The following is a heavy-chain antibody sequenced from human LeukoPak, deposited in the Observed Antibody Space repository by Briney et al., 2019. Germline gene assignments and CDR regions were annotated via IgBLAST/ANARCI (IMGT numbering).Heavy chain of an antibody. V-gene: IGHV4-4*02. CDR2: IYHSGST. D-gene: IGHD3-10*01. Sequence: PSETLSLTCAVAGGSISSSNWWRWVRPPPGKGLKWIGEIYHSGSTNYNPSLKSRVTISVDTSKNQFSLKLSSVTAADTAVYYCARERGYYGSGSHNDAFDIWGQGTMVTVSS. J-gene: IGHJ3*02. CDR3: ARERGYYGSGSHNDAFDI. CDR1: GGSISSSNW.